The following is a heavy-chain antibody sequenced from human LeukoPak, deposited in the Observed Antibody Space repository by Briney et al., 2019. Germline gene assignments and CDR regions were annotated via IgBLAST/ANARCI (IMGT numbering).Heavy chain of an antibody. CDR2: INHSGST. D-gene: IGHD3-10*01. V-gene: IGHV4-34*01. Sequence: SETLSLTCAVYGGSFSGYYWSWIRQPPGKGLEWIGEINHSGSTNYNPSLKSRVTISVDTSKNQFSLKLSSVTAADTAVYYCAREGWGVRSNDYWGPGTLVTVSS. J-gene: IGHJ4*02. CDR1: GGSFSGYY. CDR3: AREGWGVRSNDY.